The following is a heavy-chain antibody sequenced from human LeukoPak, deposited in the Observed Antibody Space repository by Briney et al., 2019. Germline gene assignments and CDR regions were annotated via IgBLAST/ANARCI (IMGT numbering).Heavy chain of an antibody. D-gene: IGHD5-18*01. V-gene: IGHV4-38-2*01. CDR3: ARPPLRRRRKGSDTAMVTPDY. CDR1: GYSISSGYY. J-gene: IGHJ4*02. CDR2: IYHSGST. Sequence: TSETLSLTCAVSGYSISSGYYWGWIRQPPGKGLEWIGSIYHSGSTNYNPSLKSRVTISVNTSKNQFSLKLSSVTAADTAVYYCARPPLRRRRKGSDTAMVTPDYWGQGTLVTVSS.